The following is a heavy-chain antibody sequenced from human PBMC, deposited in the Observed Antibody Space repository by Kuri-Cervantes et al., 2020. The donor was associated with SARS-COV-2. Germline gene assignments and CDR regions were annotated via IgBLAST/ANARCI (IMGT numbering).Heavy chain of an antibody. CDR1: GGSISSSSYY. V-gene: IGHV4-39*01. Sequence: SETLSLTCTVSGGSISSSSYYWGWIRQPPGKGLEWIGSIYYSGSTYYNPSLKSRVTISVDTSKNQFSLKLSSVTAADTAVYYCARLLVWGSYYVDYWGQGTLVTVSS. CDR3: ARLLVWGSYYVDY. CDR2: IYYSGST. J-gene: IGHJ4*02. D-gene: IGHD3-16*01.